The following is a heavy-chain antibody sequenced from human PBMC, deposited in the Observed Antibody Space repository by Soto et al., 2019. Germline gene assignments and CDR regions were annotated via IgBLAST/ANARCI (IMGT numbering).Heavy chain of an antibody. D-gene: IGHD5-18*01. J-gene: IGHJ4*02. CDR2: ITGDGAIT. Sequence: GGSLRLSCAASGFTFSRFWMHWVRRAPGKGLVWVSRITGDGAITTYADSVRGRFTISRDNAKSTVYLQMDSLRAEDTAVYYCATLNSFGSDYWGQGTPVTVSS. V-gene: IGHV3-74*01. CDR3: ATLNSFGSDY. CDR1: GFTFSRFW.